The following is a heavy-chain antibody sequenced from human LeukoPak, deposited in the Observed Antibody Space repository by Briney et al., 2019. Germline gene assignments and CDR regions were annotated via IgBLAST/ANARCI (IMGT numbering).Heavy chain of an antibody. CDR2: LSSDGSNK. J-gene: IGHJ4*02. Sequence: GSLSLSCTASGFTFSNYSIHWVRPAPGKGLEWVAVLSSDGSNKYYADSVKGRFTISRDNSKNTLFLQMNSLKTEDTALYYCARDRAYSGNDATYFDYWGQGTLVTVAS. V-gene: IGHV3-30-3*01. D-gene: IGHD5-12*01. CDR1: GFTFSNYS. CDR3: ARDRAYSGNDATYFDY.